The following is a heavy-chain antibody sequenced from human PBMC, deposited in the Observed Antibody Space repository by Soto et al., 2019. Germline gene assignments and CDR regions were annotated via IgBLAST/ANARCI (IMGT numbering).Heavy chain of an antibody. Sequence: SETLSLTCAVYGGSFSGYYWTWIRQTPGKGLEWIGEIHHSGRTNYNPSLKSRVSISADTSKTQFSLNLTSVTAADTAVYYCARGACSSNYCSTRWALDIWGQGTVVTVSS. V-gene: IGHV4-34*01. D-gene: IGHD2-2*01. CDR2: IHHSGRT. CDR1: GGSFSGYY. J-gene: IGHJ3*02. CDR3: ARGACSSNYCSTRWALDI.